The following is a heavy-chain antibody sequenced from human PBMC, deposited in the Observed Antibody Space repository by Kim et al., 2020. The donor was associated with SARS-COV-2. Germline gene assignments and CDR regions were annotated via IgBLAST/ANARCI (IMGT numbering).Heavy chain of an antibody. Sequence: GGSLRLSCAASGFTFSSYAMHWVRQAPGKGLEWVAVISYDGSNKYYADSVKGRFTISRDNSKNTLYLQMNSLRAEDTAVYYCAGGSDLTYSSSWHTYYYGMDVWGQGTTVTVSS. CDR1: GFTFSSYA. CDR2: ISYDGSNK. J-gene: IGHJ6*02. CDR3: AGGSDLTYSSSWHTYYYGMDV. V-gene: IGHV3-30-3*01. D-gene: IGHD6-13*01.